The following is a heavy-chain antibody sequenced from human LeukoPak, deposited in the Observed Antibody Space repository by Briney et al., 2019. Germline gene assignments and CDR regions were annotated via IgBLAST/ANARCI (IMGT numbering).Heavy chain of an antibody. CDR1: GYTFTSYA. Sequence: ASVKVSCKASGYTFTSYAMNWARQAPGQGLEWMGWINTNTGNPTYAQGFTGRFVFSLDTSVSTAYLQISSLKAEDTAVYYCARSEPNCSSTSCYWWKYYYYYYGMDVWGQGTTVTVSS. V-gene: IGHV7-4-1*02. CDR3: ARSEPNCSSTSCYWWKYYYYYYGMDV. CDR2: INTNTGNP. J-gene: IGHJ6*02. D-gene: IGHD2-2*01.